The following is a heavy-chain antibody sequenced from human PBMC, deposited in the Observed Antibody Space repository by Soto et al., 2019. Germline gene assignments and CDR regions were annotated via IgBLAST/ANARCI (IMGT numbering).Heavy chain of an antibody. V-gene: IGHV3-30-3*01. Sequence: QVQVVEAGGGVVQPGGSLRLSCAASGFSFSTSAMHWVRQAPGNGLEWMAMISYSGDNKYYADSVKGRCTISRDISESTLYLQMNSLKTEDTAVYHCAREAFYAGRGHFGCWGQGTLVSVSS. CDR1: GFSFSTSA. J-gene: IGHJ4*02. CDR2: ISYSGDNK. D-gene: IGHD3-16*01. CDR3: AREAFYAGRGHFGC.